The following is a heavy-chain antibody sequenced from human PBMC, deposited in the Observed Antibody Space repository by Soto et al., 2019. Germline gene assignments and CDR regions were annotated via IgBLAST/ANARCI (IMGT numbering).Heavy chain of an antibody. CDR2: IIPIFGTA. Sequence: ASVKVSCKASGGTFSSYAISWVRQAPGQGLEWMGGIIPIFGTANYAQKFQGRVTITADESTSTAYMELSSLRSGDTAVYYCARACRDFGVVNRYYYGMDVWGQGTTVTVSS. CDR3: ARACRDFGVVNRYYYGMDV. V-gene: IGHV1-69*13. J-gene: IGHJ6*02. D-gene: IGHD3-3*01. CDR1: GGTFSSYA.